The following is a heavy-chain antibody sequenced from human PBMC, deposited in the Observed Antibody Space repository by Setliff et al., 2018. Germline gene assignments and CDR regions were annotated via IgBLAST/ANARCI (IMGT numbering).Heavy chain of an antibody. CDR2: INRSGST. V-gene: IGHV4-34*01. D-gene: IGHD3-10*01. CDR3: AKGRGEMDS. J-gene: IGHJ4*02. Sequence: KTSETLSLTCAVCGGSFSGYYWTCIRQPPGKGLEWVGEINRSGSTNYNPSLKSRVTMSVDTSKNQFSLNVRSVTAADTAMYYCAKGRGEMDSWGQGILVTVSS. CDR1: GGSFSGYY.